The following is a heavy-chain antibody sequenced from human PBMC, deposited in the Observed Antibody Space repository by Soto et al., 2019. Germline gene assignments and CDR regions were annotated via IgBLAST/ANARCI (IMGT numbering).Heavy chain of an antibody. D-gene: IGHD3-3*01. CDR1: GYSISSCYY. J-gene: IGHJ4*02. Sequence: PSETLSLTCAVSGYSISSCYYWGGLRQPPGKGLECILSIYHGGSTYYNPSLNSRVTLSIDMTNNHVSLNLRSVTAADTAVYYCTRLNSHDLGGYPYFFDSWGQGAPVTVSS. V-gene: IGHV4-38-2*01. CDR3: TRLNSHDLGGYPYFFDS. CDR2: IYHGGST.